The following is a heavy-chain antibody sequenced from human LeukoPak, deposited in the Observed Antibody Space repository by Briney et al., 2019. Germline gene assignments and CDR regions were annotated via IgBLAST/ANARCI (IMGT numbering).Heavy chain of an antibody. D-gene: IGHD2-15*01. Sequence: PGGSLRLSCAASGFTVSSNYMSWARQAPGKGLEWVSVIYSGGSTYYADSVKGRFTISRDNSKNTLYLQMNSLRAEDTAVYYCARTSTYCSGGSCSDYWGQGTLVTVSS. J-gene: IGHJ4*02. CDR3: ARTSTYCSGGSCSDY. CDR2: IYSGGST. V-gene: IGHV3-53*01. CDR1: GFTVSSNY.